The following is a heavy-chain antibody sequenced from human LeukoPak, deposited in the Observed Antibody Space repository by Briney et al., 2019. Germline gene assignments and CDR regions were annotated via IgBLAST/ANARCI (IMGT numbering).Heavy chain of an antibody. D-gene: IGHD4-17*01. Sequence: ASVKVSCKASGYSFTTYGINWVRQAPGQGLEWMGWICAYNGNAKYAQKLQGRVTMTTDTSTSTGYMELRSLGSDDTAVYYCARDGMGMTTVTTLDWLDPWGQGTLVTVSS. J-gene: IGHJ5*02. CDR2: ICAYNGNA. V-gene: IGHV1-18*01. CDR1: GYSFTTYG. CDR3: ARDGMGMTTVTTLDWLDP.